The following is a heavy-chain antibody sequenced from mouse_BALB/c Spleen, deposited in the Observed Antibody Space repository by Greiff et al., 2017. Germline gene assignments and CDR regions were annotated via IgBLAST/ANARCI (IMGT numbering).Heavy chain of an antibody. D-gene: IGHD1-1*01. CDR3: ARGRDYGSSYLFDY. CDR1: GFTFSSYA. Sequence: DVKPVESGGGLVKPGGSLKLSCAASGFTFSSYAMSWVRQTPEKRLEWVASISSGGSTYYPDSVKGRFTISRDNARNILYLQMSSLRSEDTAMYYCARGRDYGSSYLFDYWGQGTTLTVSS. CDR2: ISSGGST. J-gene: IGHJ2*01. V-gene: IGHV5-6-5*01.